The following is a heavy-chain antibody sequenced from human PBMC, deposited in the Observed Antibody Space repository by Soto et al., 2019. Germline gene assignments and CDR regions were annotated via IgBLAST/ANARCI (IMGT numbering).Heavy chain of an antibody. D-gene: IGHD3-3*01. CDR3: AAEDTIFGVGAYGMDG. V-gene: IGHV1-58*01. J-gene: IGHJ6*02. Sequence: SVKVSCKASGFTFTSSAVQWVRQARGQRLEWIGWIVVGSGNTNYAQKFQERVTITRDMSTSTSYMELSSLRSEDTPVYYCAAEDTIFGVGAYGMDGWGQGTRVSVSS. CDR2: IVVGSGNT. CDR1: GFTFTSSA.